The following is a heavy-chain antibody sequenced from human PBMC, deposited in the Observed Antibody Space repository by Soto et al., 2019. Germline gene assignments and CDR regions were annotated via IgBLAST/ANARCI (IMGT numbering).Heavy chain of an antibody. CDR1: GGTFSSYA. CDR3: ARVGIVGATLWFDP. J-gene: IGHJ5*02. V-gene: IGHV1-69*13. CDR2: IIPIFGTA. Sequence: SVKVSCKASGGTFSSYAISWVRQAPGQGLEWIGGIIPIFGTANYAQKFQGRVTITADESTSTAYMELSSLRSEDTAVYYCARVGIVGATLWFDPWGQGTLVTVSS. D-gene: IGHD1-26*01.